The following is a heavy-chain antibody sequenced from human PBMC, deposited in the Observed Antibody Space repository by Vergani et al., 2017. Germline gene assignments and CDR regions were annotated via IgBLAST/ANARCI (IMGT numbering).Heavy chain of an antibody. V-gene: IGHV1-69*01. CDR2: IIPIFGTA. CDR3: ARESGSATITMIVVALHYFDY. J-gene: IGHJ4*02. Sequence: QVQLVQSGAEVKKPGSSVKVSCKASGGTFSSYAISWVRQAPGQGLEWMGGIIPIFGTANYAQKFQGRVTITADESTSTAYMELSSLRSEDTAVYYCARESGSATITMIVVALHYFDYWGQGTLVTVSS. CDR1: GGTFSSYA. D-gene: IGHD3-22*01.